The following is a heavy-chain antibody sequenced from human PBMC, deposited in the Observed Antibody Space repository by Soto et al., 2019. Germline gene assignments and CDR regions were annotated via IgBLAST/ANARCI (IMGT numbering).Heavy chain of an antibody. CDR2: IIPILGIA. V-gene: IGHV1-69*04. D-gene: IGHD2-2*01. CDR3: ARDGPDFNCSSTSCYVDY. CDR1: GGTFSSYT. J-gene: IGHJ4*02. Sequence: SVKVSCKASGGTFSSYTISWVQQAPGQGLEWMGRIIPILGIANYAQKFQGRVTITADKSTSTAYMELSSLRSEDTAVYYCARDGPDFNCSSTSCYVDYWGQGTLVTVSS.